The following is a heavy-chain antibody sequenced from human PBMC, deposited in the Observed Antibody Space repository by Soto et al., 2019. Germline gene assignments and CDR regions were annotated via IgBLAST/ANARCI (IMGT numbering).Heavy chain of an antibody. CDR3: ARRTVNIRTFYSGLKTPCFDY. J-gene: IGHJ4*02. CDR2: IYYSGST. Sequence: PSETLSHTCAVSGDSMSSSDYYWGWIRQPPGKGLEWIGSIYYSGSTYYNPSLQSRVAISVDTSKNQFSLKLKSVTAADTAIYYCARRTVNIRTFYSGLKTPCFDYWGQGAPVTVSS. CDR1: GDSMSSSDYY. D-gene: IGHD6-19*01. V-gene: IGHV4-39*01.